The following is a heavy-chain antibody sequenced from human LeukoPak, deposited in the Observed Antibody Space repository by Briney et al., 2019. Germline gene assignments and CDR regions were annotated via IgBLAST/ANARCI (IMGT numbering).Heavy chain of an antibody. Sequence: SETLSLTCTVSGYSISSGYYWGWIRQPPGKGLEWIGSVYHSGSAHYNPSLKSRVTISVDKSKNQFSLKLNSVTAADTAVYYCAMRNGDAFDIWGQGTMVTVSS. CDR3: AMRNGDAFDI. CDR2: VYHSGSA. CDR1: GYSISSGYY. V-gene: IGHV4-38-2*02. D-gene: IGHD2-8*01. J-gene: IGHJ3*02.